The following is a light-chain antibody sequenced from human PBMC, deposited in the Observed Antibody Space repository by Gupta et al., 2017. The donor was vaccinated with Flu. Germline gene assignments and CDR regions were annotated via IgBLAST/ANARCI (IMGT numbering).Light chain of an antibody. CDR1: QSLVHSDGNTY. CDR3: RQPTQFPPYT. CDR2: KMS. J-gene: IGKJ2*01. Sequence: DLVMTQTPLSSPVTLGQPASIPCRSSQSLVHSDGNTYLSWLQQRPGQPPRLLIFKMSNRFSGVPDRFSSSGGGTDFTLKISSGEADDVVVYYCRQPTQFPPYTFGQGTKVEIK. V-gene: IGKV2-24*01.